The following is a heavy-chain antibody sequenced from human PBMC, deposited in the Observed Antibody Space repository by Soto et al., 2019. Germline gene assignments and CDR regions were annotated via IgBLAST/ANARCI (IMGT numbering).Heavy chain of an antibody. CDR2: IIPIFGTA. Sequence: SVKVSCKASGGTFSSYTFSRVRQAPGQGLEWMGGIIPIFGTANYAQKFQGRVTITADESTSTAYMELSSLRSEDTAVYYCALYYYDSRGYYYYGMDVWG. V-gene: IGHV1-69*13. D-gene: IGHD3-22*01. CDR1: GGTFSSYT. CDR3: ALYYYDSRGYYYYGMDV. J-gene: IGHJ6*02.